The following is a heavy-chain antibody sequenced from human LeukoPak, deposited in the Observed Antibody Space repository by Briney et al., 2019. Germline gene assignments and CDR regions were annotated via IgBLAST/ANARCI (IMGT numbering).Heavy chain of an antibody. Sequence: PSQTLSLTCTVSGGSISSASYYWTWIRQPAGKGLEWIGRIDTSGTDYNTSLKSRVTISLDTSKNQFSLILSSVTAADTAVYYCATDKYGDLGYSFDYWGQGTLVTVSS. J-gene: IGHJ4*02. CDR3: ATDKYGDLGYSFDY. V-gene: IGHV4-61*02. CDR2: IDTSGT. D-gene: IGHD4-17*01. CDR1: GGSISSASYY.